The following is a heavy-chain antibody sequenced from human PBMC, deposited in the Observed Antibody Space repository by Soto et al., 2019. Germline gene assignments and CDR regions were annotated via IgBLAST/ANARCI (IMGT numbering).Heavy chain of an antibody. CDR1: GFTFNDYA. V-gene: IGHV3-9*01. CDR2: ISCNSGSI. CDR3: AKGTWYELLPFAHFDY. D-gene: IGHD1-26*01. J-gene: IGHJ4*02. Sequence: EVQLVESGGGLVQPGRSLRLSCAASGFTFNDYAMHWVRQAPGKGLEWVSGISCNSGSIDYADSVKGRFTISRDNAKNSLYLQMNRLRAEDTALYYCAKGTWYELLPFAHFDYWGQGTLVTVSS.